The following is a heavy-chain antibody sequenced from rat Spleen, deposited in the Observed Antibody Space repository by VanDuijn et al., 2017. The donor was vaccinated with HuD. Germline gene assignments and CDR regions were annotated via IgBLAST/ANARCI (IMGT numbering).Heavy chain of an antibody. Sequence: EVQLVESGGGLVQPGRSMKLSCAASGFTFSNYYIAWVRQAPTKGLEWVAFISTGGGNTYYRDSVKGRFTISRDNAKSTLYLQMDSLRSEDTATYYCARGNYYSGYCDYGGQGVMVTVSS. J-gene: IGHJ2*01. V-gene: IGHV5-25*01. CDR1: GFTFSNYY. D-gene: IGHD1-2*01. CDR3: ARGNYYSGYCDY. CDR2: ISTGGGNT.